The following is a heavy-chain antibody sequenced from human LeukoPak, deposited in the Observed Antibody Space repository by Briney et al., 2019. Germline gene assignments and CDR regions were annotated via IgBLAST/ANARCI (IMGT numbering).Heavy chain of an antibody. J-gene: IGHJ6*03. V-gene: IGHV1-2*06. D-gene: IGHD4-23*01. CDR2: TNPNSGGT. CDR3: ASGYGGNSRDYYYYYYMDV. Sequence: ASVKVSCKASGYTFTGYYMHCVRQAPGQGLEWMGRTNPNSGGTNYAQKFQDRVTMARDTSISTAYMELSRLRSDDTAVYYCASGYGGNSRDYYYYYYMDVWGKGTTVTVSS. CDR1: GYTFTGYY.